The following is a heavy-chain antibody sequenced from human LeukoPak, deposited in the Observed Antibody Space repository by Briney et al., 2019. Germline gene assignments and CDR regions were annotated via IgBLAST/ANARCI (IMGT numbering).Heavy chain of an antibody. CDR3: VRGHGWFDP. V-gene: IGHV3-7*01. Sequence: PGGSLRLSCAASGSTFSGYWMSWVRQAPGKGLEWVANIKQDGTEKDYVDSVKGRFIISRDNAKNSLYLQMNSLRAEDTAVYYCVRGHGWFDPWGQGTLVTVSS. CDR2: IKQDGTEK. J-gene: IGHJ5*02. CDR1: GSTFSGYW.